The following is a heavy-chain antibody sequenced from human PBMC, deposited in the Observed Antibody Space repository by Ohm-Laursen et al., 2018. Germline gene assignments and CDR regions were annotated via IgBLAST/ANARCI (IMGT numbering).Heavy chain of an antibody. V-gene: IGHV3-15*01. CDR3: TTDRVLPSTYFDF. CDR2: IKRTTDGGTA. D-gene: IGHD2/OR15-2a*01. Sequence: SLRLSCAASGFSFSNAWMSWVRQAPGKGLEWVGRIKRTTDGGTADYASPVKGRFIISRDDSKSTVYLQMNNLNTEDTAVYFCTTDRVLPSTYFDFWGQGTLVTVSS. J-gene: IGHJ4*02. CDR1: GFSFSNAW.